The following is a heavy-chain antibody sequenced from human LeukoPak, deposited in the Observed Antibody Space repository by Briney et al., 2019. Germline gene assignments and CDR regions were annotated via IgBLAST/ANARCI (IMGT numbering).Heavy chain of an antibody. J-gene: IGHJ4*02. CDR3: ARGLRYFDRLFDS. V-gene: IGHV3-23*01. CDR1: AFTFSSYA. CDR2: ITGSGGTA. D-gene: IGHD3-9*01. Sequence: GGSLRLSRSASAFTFSSYAMGWVRQAPGKGLVWVSAITGSGGTAFYADSVKGRFTISRDNSKNTLYLQMNSLRAEDTAVYYCARGLRYFDRLFDSWGQGTLVTVSS.